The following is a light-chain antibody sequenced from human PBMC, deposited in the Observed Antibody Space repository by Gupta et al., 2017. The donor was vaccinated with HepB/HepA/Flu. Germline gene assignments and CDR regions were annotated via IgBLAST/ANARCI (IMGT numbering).Light chain of an antibody. V-gene: IGLV1-40*01. J-gene: IGLJ2*01. CDR3: QSYDSSLSGPVV. Sequence: QSALTQPLSVAGAPGQRVTSYCTGSSPNIGAGYDVHWYQQLPGTAPKLLIYGTSNRPSGVPDRFSGSKSGTSASLAITGLQAEDEADYYCQSYDSSLSGPVVFGGGTKLTVL. CDR2: GTS. CDR1: SPNIGAGYD.